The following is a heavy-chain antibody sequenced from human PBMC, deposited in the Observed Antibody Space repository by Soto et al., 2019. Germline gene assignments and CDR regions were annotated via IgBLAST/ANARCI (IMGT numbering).Heavy chain of an antibody. Sequence: QVPLVESGGGVVQPGRSLRLSCAASGFTFSSYGMHWVRQAPGKGLEWVAVISYDGSNKYYADSVKGRFTISRDNSKNTLYLQMNSLRAEDTAVYYCAKDLAIVVVSNAFDIWGQGTMVTVSS. J-gene: IGHJ3*02. V-gene: IGHV3-30*18. CDR3: AKDLAIVVVSNAFDI. D-gene: IGHD3-22*01. CDR2: ISYDGSNK. CDR1: GFTFSSYG.